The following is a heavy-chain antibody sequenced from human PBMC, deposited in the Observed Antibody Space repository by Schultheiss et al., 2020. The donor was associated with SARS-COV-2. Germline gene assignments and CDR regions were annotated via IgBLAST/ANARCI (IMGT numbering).Heavy chain of an antibody. CDR3: ARDCAWSGYYDFWSGPQSYYYYGIDG. Sequence: GGSLRLSCAASGFTFSSYAMSWVRQAPGKGLEWVAVISYDGSNKYYADSVKGRFTISRDNAKNSLYLQMNSLRDEDTAVYYCARDCAWSGYYDFWSGPQSYYYYGIDGWGQGTTVTVSS. V-gene: IGHV3-30*03. CDR1: GFTFSSYA. J-gene: IGHJ6*02. CDR2: ISYDGSNK. D-gene: IGHD3-3*01.